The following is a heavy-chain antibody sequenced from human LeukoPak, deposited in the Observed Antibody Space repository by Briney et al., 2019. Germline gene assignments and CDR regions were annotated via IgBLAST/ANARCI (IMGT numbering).Heavy chain of an antibody. J-gene: IGHJ6*03. V-gene: IGHV4-34*01. Sequence: SETLSLTCAVYGGSFSGYYWSWIRQPPGKGLEWIGEINRSGSTNYNPSLKSRVTMSVDTSKSQFSLKLSSVTAADTAVYYCARGRRIVVVLGATRTHRDYYMDVWGKGTTVTVSS. CDR3: ARGRRIVVVLGATRTHRDYYMDV. CDR1: GGSFSGYY. CDR2: INRSGST. D-gene: IGHD2-15*01.